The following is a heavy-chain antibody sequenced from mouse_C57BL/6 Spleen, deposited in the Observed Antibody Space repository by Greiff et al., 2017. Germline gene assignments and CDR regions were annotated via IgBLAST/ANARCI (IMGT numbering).Heavy chain of an antibody. CDR3: ARNSPFDY. CDR1: GYTFTSYW. V-gene: IGHV1-50*01. CDR2: IDPSDSYT. J-gene: IGHJ2*01. Sequence: QVHVKQPGAELVKPGASVKLSCKASGYTFTSYWMQWVKQRPGQGLEWIGEIDPSDSYTNYNQKFKGKATLTVDTSSSTAYMQLSSLTSEDSAVYYCARNSPFDYWGQGTTLTVSS.